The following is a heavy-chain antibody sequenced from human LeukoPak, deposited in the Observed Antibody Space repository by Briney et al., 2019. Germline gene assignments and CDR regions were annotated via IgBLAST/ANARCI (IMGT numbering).Heavy chain of an antibody. CDR2: IRSDGSNK. D-gene: IGHD6-19*01. Sequence: GGSLRLSCAGSGFSFSSYGMHWVRQAPGKGLEWMAFIRSDGSNKYYADSVKGRFTISRDNSKNTLYLQINSLRAEDTVVYYCARILDSAWGELGYWGQGTLVTVSS. J-gene: IGHJ4*02. CDR1: GFSFSSYG. V-gene: IGHV3-30*02. CDR3: ARILDSAWGELGY.